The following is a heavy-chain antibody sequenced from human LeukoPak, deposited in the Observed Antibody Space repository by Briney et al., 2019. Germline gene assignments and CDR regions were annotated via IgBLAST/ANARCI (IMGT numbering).Heavy chain of an antibody. CDR3: VRDGYNLRILDY. CDR2: INPSGGST. J-gene: IGHJ4*02. Sequence: ASVKVSCKASGYTFTSYYMHWVRQAPRQGLEWMGIINPSGGSTSYAQKFQGRVTMTRDTSTSTVYMELSSLRSEDTAVYYCVRDGYNLRILDYWGQGTLVTVSS. CDR1: GYTFTSYY. D-gene: IGHD5-24*01. V-gene: IGHV1-46*01.